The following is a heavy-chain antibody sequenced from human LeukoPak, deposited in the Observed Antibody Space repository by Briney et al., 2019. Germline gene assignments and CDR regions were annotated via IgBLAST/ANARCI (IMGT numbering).Heavy chain of an antibody. J-gene: IGHJ6*02. Sequence: GGSLRLSCAASGFTFSTYSMNWVRQAPGKGLEWVSSISSSSNYIYYADSVKGRFTISRDNAKNSLYLQMNSLRAEDTAVYYCARDRVSRQLDVWGQGTTVTVSS. D-gene: IGHD3-10*01. V-gene: IGHV3-21*01. CDR1: GFTFSTYS. CDR2: ISSSSNYI. CDR3: ARDRVSRQLDV.